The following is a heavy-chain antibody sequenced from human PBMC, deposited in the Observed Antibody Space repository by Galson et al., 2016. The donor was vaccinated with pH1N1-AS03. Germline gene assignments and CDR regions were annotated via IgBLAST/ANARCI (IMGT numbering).Heavy chain of an antibody. CDR3: ARDAGTDYFDH. V-gene: IGHV5-51*01. Sequence: QSGAEVKKPGESLKISCKGSGYSFARYWIGWVRQMPGKGLEWMGVIYPGDSDTRYSPSFQGLVTISVDKTFNTAYLQWGSLEASDTAMFYFARDAGTDYFDHWGQGTLVTVSS. D-gene: IGHD6-13*01. J-gene: IGHJ4*02. CDR1: GYSFARYW. CDR2: IYPGDSDT.